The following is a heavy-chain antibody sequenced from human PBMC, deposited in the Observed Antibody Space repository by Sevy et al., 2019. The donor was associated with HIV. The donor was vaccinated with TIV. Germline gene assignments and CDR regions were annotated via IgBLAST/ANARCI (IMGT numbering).Heavy chain of an antibody. CDR1: GFTFGDHA. Sequence: GVSLRLSCTASGFTFGDHAMNWFRQAPGKGLEWVGFIRSKTYGGTTEYAASVKGRFTISRDDSKSIAYLQMNSLKTEDTAVYYCTRGATIYGDYGVDYWGQGTLVTVSS. D-gene: IGHD4-17*01. CDR3: TRGATIYGDYGVDY. J-gene: IGHJ4*02. V-gene: IGHV3-49*03. CDR2: IRSKTYGGTT.